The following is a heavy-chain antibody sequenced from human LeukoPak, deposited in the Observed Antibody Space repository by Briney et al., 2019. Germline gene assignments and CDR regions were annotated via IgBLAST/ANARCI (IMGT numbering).Heavy chain of an antibody. CDR2: INTNTGNP. D-gene: IGHD5-12*01. CDR1: GYTFTSCA. Sequence: ASVKVSCKASGYTFTSCAMNWVRQAPGQGLEWMGWINTNTGNPTYAQGFTGRFVFSLDTSVSTAYLQSSSLKAEDTAVYYCARVEYVARPAFDIWGQGTMVTVSS. V-gene: IGHV7-4-1*02. J-gene: IGHJ3*02. CDR3: ARVEYVARPAFDI.